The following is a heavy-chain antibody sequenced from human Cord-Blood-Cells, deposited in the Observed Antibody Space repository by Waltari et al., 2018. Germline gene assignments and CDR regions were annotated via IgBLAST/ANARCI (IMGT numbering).Heavy chain of an antibody. CDR3: ATGTVTDAFDI. J-gene: IGHJ3*02. V-gene: IGHV4-34*01. CDR1: GGSFSGYY. CDR2: INHSGST. Sequence: QVQLQQWGAGLLKPSVTLSLTCAVYGGSFSGYYWSWIRQPPGKGLEWIGEINHSGSTNYNPSLKSRVTISVDTSKNQFSRKLGSVTAADTAVYYCATGTVTDAFDIWGQGTMVTVSS. D-gene: IGHD4-4*01.